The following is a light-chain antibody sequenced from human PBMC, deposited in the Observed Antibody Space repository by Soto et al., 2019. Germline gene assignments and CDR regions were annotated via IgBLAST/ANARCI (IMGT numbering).Light chain of an antibody. Sequence: EIVLTQSPGTLSLSPGERATLSCRASQSVSSSYLAWYQQKPGQAPRLLIYGASSRATGIPDRFSGSGSGTDFTLTISSLEPEEFAVDYCQQYGSSPPWTFGQGTKVEIK. J-gene: IGKJ1*01. CDR3: QQYGSSPPWT. V-gene: IGKV3-20*01. CDR1: QSVSSSY. CDR2: GAS.